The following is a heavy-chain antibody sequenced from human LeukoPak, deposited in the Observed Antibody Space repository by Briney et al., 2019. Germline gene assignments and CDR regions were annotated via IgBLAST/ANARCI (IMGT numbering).Heavy chain of an antibody. J-gene: IGHJ4*02. Sequence: SETLSLTCTVSGCSISSSSYYWGWIRQPPGKGQEWIGSIYYSGSTYYNPSLKSRVTISVDTSKNQFSLKLSSVTAADTAVYYCARMYSSSWYGVYYFDYWGQGTLVTVSS. CDR1: GCSISSSSYY. V-gene: IGHV4-39*01. D-gene: IGHD6-13*01. CDR3: ARMYSSSWYGVYYFDY. CDR2: IYYSGST.